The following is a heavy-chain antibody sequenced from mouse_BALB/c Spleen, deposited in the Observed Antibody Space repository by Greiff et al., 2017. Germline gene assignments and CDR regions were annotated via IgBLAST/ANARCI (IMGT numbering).Heavy chain of an antibody. CDR3: ASWAMSAFAY. D-gene: IGHD2-3*01. CDR2: INPSTGYT. CDR1: GYTFTSYW. V-gene: IGHV1-7*01. Sequence: VQLQQSGAELAKPGASVKMSCKASGYTFTSYWMHWVKQRPGQGLEWIGYINPSTGYTEYNQKFKDKATLTADKSSSTAYMQLSSLTSEDSAVYYCASWAMSAFAYWGQGTLVTVSA. J-gene: IGHJ3*01.